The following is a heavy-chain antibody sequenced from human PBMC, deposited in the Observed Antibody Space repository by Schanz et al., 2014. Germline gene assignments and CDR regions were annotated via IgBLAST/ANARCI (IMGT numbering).Heavy chain of an antibody. CDR2: IWYDGNNK. D-gene: IGHD4-17*01. CDR3: AKDPHRDYGGKPQAFDI. J-gene: IGHJ3*02. V-gene: IGHV3-33*06. CDR1: GFTFSAYG. Sequence: QVQLVESGGGVVQPGRSLRLSCAASGFTFSAYGMHWVRQAPGKGLEWVAAIWYDGNNKYYADGMKGRFTISRDNSKNTLYLQMNSLRAEDTALYYCAKDPHRDYGGKPQAFDIWGQGTMVTVSS.